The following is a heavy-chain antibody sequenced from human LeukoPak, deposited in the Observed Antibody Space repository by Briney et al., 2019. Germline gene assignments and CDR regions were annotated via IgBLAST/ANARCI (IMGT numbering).Heavy chain of an antibody. Sequence: SETLSLTCTVSGGSISSYYWSWIRQPAGKGLEWIGRIYTSGSTNYNPSLKSRVTMSVDTSKNQFSLKLSSVTAADTAVYYCARDPVMGATTDAFDIWGQGTMITVSS. D-gene: IGHD1-26*01. V-gene: IGHV4-4*07. CDR1: GGSISSYY. CDR3: ARDPVMGATTDAFDI. CDR2: IYTSGST. J-gene: IGHJ3*02.